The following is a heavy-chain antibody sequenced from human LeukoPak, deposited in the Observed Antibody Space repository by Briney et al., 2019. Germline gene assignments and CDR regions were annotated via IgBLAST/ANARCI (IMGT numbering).Heavy chain of an antibody. CDR3: ARAGDYGDYLGY. V-gene: IGHV1-2*02. CDR2: INPNSGGT. CDR1: GYTLTELS. J-gene: IGHJ4*02. Sequence: ASVKVSCKVSGYTLTELSMHWVRQAPGQGLEWMGWINPNSGGTNYAQKFQGRVTMARDTSISTAYMELSRLRSDDTAVYYCARAGDYGDYLGYWGQGTLVAVSS. D-gene: IGHD3-16*01.